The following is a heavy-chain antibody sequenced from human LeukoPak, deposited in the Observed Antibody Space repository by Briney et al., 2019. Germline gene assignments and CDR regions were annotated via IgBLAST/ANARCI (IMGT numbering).Heavy chain of an antibody. CDR3: AKGSFADPFDI. Sequence: PGGSLRLSCAASGFTFSNYAMSWVRQAQGKGLEWVSAISGSGSSTYYADSVKGRFTISRDNSKNTLYLQMNSLRAEDTAVYYCAKGSFADPFDIWGQGIMVTVSS. D-gene: IGHD3-10*01. CDR2: ISGSGSST. V-gene: IGHV3-23*01. J-gene: IGHJ3*02. CDR1: GFTFSNYA.